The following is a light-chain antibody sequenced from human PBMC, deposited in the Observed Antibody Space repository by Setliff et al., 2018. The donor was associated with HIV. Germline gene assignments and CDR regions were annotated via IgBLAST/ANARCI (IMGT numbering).Light chain of an antibody. J-gene: IGLJ2*01. CDR2: TNN. CDR1: SSNIGSNT. Sequence: QSVLTQPPSASGTPGRGVTISCSGSSSNIGSNTVNWYQLLPGTAPKLLIYTNNQRPSGVPDRFSGSKSGTSASLAISGLQSEDEADYYCAAWDDSLSGVVFGGGTKVTVL. CDR3: AAWDDSLSGVV. V-gene: IGLV1-44*01.